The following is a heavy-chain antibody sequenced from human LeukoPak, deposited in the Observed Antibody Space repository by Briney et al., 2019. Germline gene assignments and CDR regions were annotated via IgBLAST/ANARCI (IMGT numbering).Heavy chain of an antibody. CDR3: AKDRSSSVWYLDY. J-gene: IGHJ4*02. D-gene: IGHD6-19*01. CDR2: ISWNSGSI. CDR1: GFTFDDYA. V-gene: IGHV3-9*01. Sequence: GGSLRLSCAASGFTFDDYAMHWVRQAPGKGLEWVSGISWNSGSIGYADSVKGRFTISRDNAKNSLYLQMNSLRAEDTALYYCAKDRSSSVWYLDYWGQGTLVTVSS.